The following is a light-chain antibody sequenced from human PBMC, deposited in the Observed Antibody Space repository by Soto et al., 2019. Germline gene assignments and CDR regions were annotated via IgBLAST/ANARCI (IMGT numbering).Light chain of an antibody. J-gene: IGKJ1*01. Sequence: DIQMTQSPSTLSASVGDRVTITCRASQSISSWLAWYQQKPGKAPKLLIYKASSLESGVPSRFRGSGSGTEFTLPISSLQPDDFATYYGQQYNSYPWTFGQGTKVEIK. CDR1: QSISSW. V-gene: IGKV1-5*03. CDR3: QQYNSYPWT. CDR2: KAS.